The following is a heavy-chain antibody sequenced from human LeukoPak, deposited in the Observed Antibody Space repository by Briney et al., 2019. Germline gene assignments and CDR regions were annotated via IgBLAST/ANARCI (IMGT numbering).Heavy chain of an antibody. CDR2: IKQDGSEK. J-gene: IGHJ4*02. Sequence: GGSLRLSCVASGFTFSSYWMSWVRQAPGKGQEWVANIKQDGSEKYYVDSVKGRFTISRDNAKNSLYLQMNSLRAEDTAVYYCASAYSYGDYFGYWGQGTLVTVSA. CDR3: ASAYSYGDYFGY. D-gene: IGHD5-18*01. V-gene: IGHV3-7*01. CDR1: GFTFSSYW.